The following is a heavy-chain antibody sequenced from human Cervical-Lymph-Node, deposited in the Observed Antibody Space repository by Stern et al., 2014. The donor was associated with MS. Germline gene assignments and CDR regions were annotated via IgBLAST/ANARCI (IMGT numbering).Heavy chain of an antibody. CDR3: ARGSSWYGLDV. J-gene: IGHJ6*02. CDR2: IYSSGNT. V-gene: IGHV4-31*01. D-gene: IGHD6-13*01. CDR1: GGSISSGGYY. Sequence: QLQLQESGPGLVKPSQTLSLTCIVSGGSISSGGYYWNWIRQHPGKGLEWIGSIYSSGNTYFNPSLKSLVTMSVDTSKNQFSLKLSSVTAADTAVYYCARGSSWYGLDVWGPGTTVTVSS.